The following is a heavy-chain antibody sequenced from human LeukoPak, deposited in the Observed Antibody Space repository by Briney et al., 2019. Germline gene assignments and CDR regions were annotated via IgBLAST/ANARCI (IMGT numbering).Heavy chain of an antibody. Sequence: ASVKVSSKASGYTFTSYGISWVRQAPGQGLEWTGWISAYNGNTNYAQKLQGRVTMTTDTSTSTAYMELRSLRSDDTAVYYCARGYCSGGSCWSPVDYWGQGTLVTVSS. CDR3: ARGYCSGGSCWSPVDY. CDR2: ISAYNGNT. V-gene: IGHV1-18*01. D-gene: IGHD2-15*01. J-gene: IGHJ4*02. CDR1: GYTFTSYG.